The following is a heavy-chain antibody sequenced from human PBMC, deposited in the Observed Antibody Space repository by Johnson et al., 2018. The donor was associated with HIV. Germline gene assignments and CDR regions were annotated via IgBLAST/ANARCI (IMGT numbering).Heavy chain of an antibody. J-gene: IGHJ3*02. CDR2: IGTAGDT. V-gene: IGHV3-13*01. CDR3: ARDRSKGGAFDI. CDR1: GFTFSDYY. D-gene: IGHD2/OR15-2a*01. Sequence: VQLVESGGGLVKPGGSLRLSCAASGFTFSDYYMSWIRQAPGKGLEWVSAIGTAGDTYYPGSVKGRFTISRENAKNSLYLQMNSLRAGDTAVYYCARDRSKGGAFDIWGQGTMVTVSS.